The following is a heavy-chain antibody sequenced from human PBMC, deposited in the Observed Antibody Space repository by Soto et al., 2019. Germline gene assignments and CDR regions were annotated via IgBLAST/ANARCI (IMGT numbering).Heavy chain of an antibody. V-gene: IGHV3-23*01. CDR2: ILVGGST. J-gene: IGHJ3*02. CDR1: GFICSSYD. CDR3: AKATATSGGAFEI. D-gene: IGHD1-1*01. Sequence: GGSLRLSCAVSGFICSSYDMSWVRQAPGKGLEWVSTILVGGSTHYEDSVKGRFTISRDTSKNTVYLQMNSLTAGDTAFYYCAKATATSGGAFEIYGQGTMVTVPS.